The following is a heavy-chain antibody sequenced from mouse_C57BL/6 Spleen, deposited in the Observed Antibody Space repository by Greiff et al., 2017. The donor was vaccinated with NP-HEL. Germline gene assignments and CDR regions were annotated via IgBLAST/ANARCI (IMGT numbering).Heavy chain of an antibody. D-gene: IGHD1-1*02. CDR1: GYTFTSYW. V-gene: IGHV1-53*01. J-gene: IGHJ2*01. CDR3: ARKEVGPYYFDY. Sequence: QVHVKQPGTELVKPGASVKLSCKASGYTFTSYWMHWVKQRPGQGLEWIGNINPSNGGTNYNEKFKSKATLTVDKSSSTAYMQLSSLTSEDSAVYYCARKEVGPYYFDYWGQGTTLTVSS. CDR2: INPSNGGT.